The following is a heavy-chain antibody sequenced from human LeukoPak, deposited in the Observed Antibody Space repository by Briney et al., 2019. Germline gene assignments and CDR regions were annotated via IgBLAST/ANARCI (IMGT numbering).Heavy chain of an antibody. Sequence: SETLSLTCSVSGGSISSYYWSWIRQPPGKGLEWIGYIYYSGSTNYNPSLKSRVTISVDTSKNQFSLKLSSVTAADTAVYYCARALGTKLSYWGQGTLVTVSS. CDR1: GGSISSYY. V-gene: IGHV4-59*01. CDR2: IYYSGST. J-gene: IGHJ4*02. CDR3: ARALGTKLSY. D-gene: IGHD2-15*01.